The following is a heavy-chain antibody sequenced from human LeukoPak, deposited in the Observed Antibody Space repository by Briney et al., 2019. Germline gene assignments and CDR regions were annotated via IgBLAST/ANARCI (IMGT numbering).Heavy chain of an antibody. CDR3: ARDGTGVYNLVQY. D-gene: IGHD5-24*01. CDR2: INPNSGGT. Sequence: ASVKVSCKASGYTFTGYYMHWVRHAPGQGLEWMGWINPNSGGTNYAQKFQGRVTMTRDTSISAVYMVLSRLRSDDTAVYYCARDGTGVYNLVQYWGQGTLVTVSS. J-gene: IGHJ4*02. CDR1: GYTFTGYY. V-gene: IGHV1-2*02.